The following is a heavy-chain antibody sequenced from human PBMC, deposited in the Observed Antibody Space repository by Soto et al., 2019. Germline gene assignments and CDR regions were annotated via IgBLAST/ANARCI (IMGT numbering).Heavy chain of an antibody. CDR2: IRSKAYGGTT. CDR3: TRRLLWFGELSYDY. V-gene: IGHV3-49*04. D-gene: IGHD3-10*01. Sequence: GGSLRLSCTASGFTFGDYAMSWVRQAPGKGLEWVGFIRSKAYGGTTEYAASVKGRFTISRDDSKSIAYLQMNSLKTEDTAVYYCTRRLLWFGELSYDYWGQGTLVTVSS. CDR1: GFTFGDYA. J-gene: IGHJ4*02.